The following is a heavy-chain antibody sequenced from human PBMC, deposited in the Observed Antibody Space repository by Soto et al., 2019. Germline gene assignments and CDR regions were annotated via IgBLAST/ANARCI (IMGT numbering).Heavy chain of an antibody. V-gene: IGHV1-3*01. J-gene: IGHJ6*02. CDR2: INAGNGNT. CDR1: GYTFTSYA. Sequence: ASVKVSRKASGYTFTSYAMHWVRQAPGQRLEWMGWINAGNGNTKYSQKFQGRVTITRDTSASTAYMELSSLRSEDTAVYYCAMVGASGYDAYYYYGMDVWGQGTMVTVSS. D-gene: IGHD5-12*01. CDR3: AMVGASGYDAYYYYGMDV.